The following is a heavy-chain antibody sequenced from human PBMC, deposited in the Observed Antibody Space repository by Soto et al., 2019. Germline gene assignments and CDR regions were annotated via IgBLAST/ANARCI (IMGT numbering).Heavy chain of an antibody. J-gene: IGHJ4*02. CDR2: ISGSGGST. V-gene: IGHV3-23*01. D-gene: IGHD5-18*01. CDR1: GFTFSSYA. CDR3: AKRDLRGYSYGGDY. Sequence: EVQLLESGGGLVQPGGSLRLSCAASGFTFSSYAMSWVRQAPGKGLEWVSAISGSGGSTYYEDSVKGRFTISRDNSKNTLYLQMNSLRAEDTAVYYCAKRDLRGYSYGGDYWGQGTLVTVSS.